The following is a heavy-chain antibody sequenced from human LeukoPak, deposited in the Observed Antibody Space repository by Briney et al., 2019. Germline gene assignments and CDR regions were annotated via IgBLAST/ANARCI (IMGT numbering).Heavy chain of an antibody. Sequence: GGSLRLSCAASGFTFSSYSMNWVRQAPGKGLEWVSYISSSSSTIYYADSVKGRFTISRDNAKNSLYLQMNSLRAEDTAVYYCARARYSGYYYYFDYWGQGTLVTVSS. D-gene: IGHD3-22*01. J-gene: IGHJ4*02. CDR2: ISSSSSTI. V-gene: IGHV3-48*01. CDR1: GFTFSSYS. CDR3: ARARYSGYYYYFDY.